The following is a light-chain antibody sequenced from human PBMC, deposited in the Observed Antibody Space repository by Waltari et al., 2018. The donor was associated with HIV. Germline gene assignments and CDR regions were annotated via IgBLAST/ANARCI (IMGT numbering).Light chain of an antibody. CDR3: TSRGVTTVI. J-gene: IGLJ2*01. CDR2: EVD. CDR1: SSDIGTYNY. V-gene: IGLV2-8*01. Sequence: QSALTQPPSASGSPGQSVTISCTGTSSDIGTYNYGSWYQHPAGKVPKLIIFEVDTRPSGVPDRFFGSKSGNTSSLTVSGLQAEDEADYYCTSRGVTTVIFGGGTKVTVL.